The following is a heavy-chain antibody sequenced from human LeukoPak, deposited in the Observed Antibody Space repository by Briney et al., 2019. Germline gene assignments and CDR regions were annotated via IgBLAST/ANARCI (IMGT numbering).Heavy chain of an antibody. CDR2: IRSKASGGTT. V-gene: IGHV3-49*03. Sequence: GGSLRLSCTASGFTFGTYAMSWFRPAPGEGRGWGGFIRSKASGGTTEYAASVKGRFTISRDDSKSIAYLQMNSLKTEDTAVYYCTREDSEEAVAGTYYFDYWGQGTLVTVSS. CDR3: TREDSEEAVAGTYYFDY. J-gene: IGHJ4*02. CDR1: GFTFGTYA. D-gene: IGHD6-19*01.